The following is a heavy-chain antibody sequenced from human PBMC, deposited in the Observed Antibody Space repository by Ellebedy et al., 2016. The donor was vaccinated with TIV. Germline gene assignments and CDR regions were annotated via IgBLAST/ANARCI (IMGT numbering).Heavy chain of an antibody. J-gene: IGHJ5*02. V-gene: IGHV1-18*01. CDR3: AREGYYYGSGSYYNVGRTHGWFDP. Sequence: AASVKVSCKASGYTFTSYGISWVRQAPGQGLEWMGWISAYNGNTNYAQKLQGRVTMTTDTSTSTAYMELRSLRSDDTAVYYCAREGYYYGSGSYYNVGRTHGWFDPWGQGTLVTVSS. CDR1: GYTFTSYG. D-gene: IGHD3-10*01. CDR2: ISAYNGNT.